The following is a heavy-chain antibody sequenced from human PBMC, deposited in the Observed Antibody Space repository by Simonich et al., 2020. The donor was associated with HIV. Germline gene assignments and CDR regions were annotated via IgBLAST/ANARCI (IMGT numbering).Heavy chain of an antibody. D-gene: IGHD3-10*01. CDR2: INQSESP. J-gene: IGHJ6*03. CDR1: GGASSGYY. CDR3: ARIGPDYYRGYYYMDV. Sequence: QVQLQQWGAGLLKPSETLFLTCAVYGGASSGYYWSWIRQPPGKGLEWIGEINQSESPNYNPTHKGRVSISADTSKKQFSLKLSSVTAADTAVYYCARIGPDYYRGYYYMDVWGKGTTVTVSS. V-gene: IGHV4-34*01.